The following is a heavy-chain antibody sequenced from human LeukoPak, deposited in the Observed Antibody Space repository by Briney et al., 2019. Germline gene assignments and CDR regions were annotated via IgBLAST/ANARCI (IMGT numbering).Heavy chain of an antibody. D-gene: IGHD2-15*01. V-gene: IGHV4-59*01. Sequence: TSETLSLTCAVYGGSFSGYYWSWIRQPPGKGLEWIGYIYYSGSTNYNPSLKSRVTISVDTSKNQFSLKLSSVTAADTAVYYCARAQRYCSGGSCYYFDYWGQGTLVTVSS. CDR3: ARAQRYCSGGSCYYFDY. CDR1: GGSFSGYY. CDR2: IYYSGST. J-gene: IGHJ4*02.